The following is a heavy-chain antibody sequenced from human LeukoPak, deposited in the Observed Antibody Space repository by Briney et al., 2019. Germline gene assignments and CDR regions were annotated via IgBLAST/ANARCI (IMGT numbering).Heavy chain of an antibody. CDR1: GGTISSYY. D-gene: IGHD2-8*02. Sequence: KASETLSPTCTVSGGTISSYYWNWIRQPPGKGLEWIGYIHYSGSTKYNPSLKGRVTISVETSKNQFSLKLSSMTAADTAVYYCARGERPGPDYWGQGTLVTVSS. V-gene: IGHV4-59*01. J-gene: IGHJ4*02. CDR2: IHYSGST. CDR3: ARGERPGPDY.